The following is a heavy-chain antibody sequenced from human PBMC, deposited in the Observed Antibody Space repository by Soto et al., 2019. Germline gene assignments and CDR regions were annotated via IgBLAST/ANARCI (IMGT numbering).Heavy chain of an antibody. CDR1: GFIFSNYG. D-gene: IGHD5-12*01. V-gene: IGHV3-23*01. CDR3: AKDAAGGGYVNWFDP. Sequence: GGSLRLSCAASGFIFSNYGMIWVRQAPGEGLEWVSGISGSGDATYYADSVKGRFTISRDNSKNTLYLQMNSLRVEDTALYYCAKDAAGGGYVNWFDPWGQGTLVPVSS. CDR2: ISGSGDAT. J-gene: IGHJ5*02.